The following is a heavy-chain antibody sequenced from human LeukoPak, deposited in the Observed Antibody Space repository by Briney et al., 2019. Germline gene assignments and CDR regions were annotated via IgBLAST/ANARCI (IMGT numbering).Heavy chain of an antibody. CDR2: ISSSSSTI. Sequence: GGSLRLSCAASGFTFSRYWMSWVRQAPGKGLEWVSYISSSSSTIYYADSVKGRFTISRDNAKNSLYLQMNSLRAEDTAVYYCARVPSSYYYYYMDVWGKGTTVTVSS. CDR1: GFTFSRYW. J-gene: IGHJ6*03. CDR3: ARVPSSYYYYYMDV. V-gene: IGHV3-48*01.